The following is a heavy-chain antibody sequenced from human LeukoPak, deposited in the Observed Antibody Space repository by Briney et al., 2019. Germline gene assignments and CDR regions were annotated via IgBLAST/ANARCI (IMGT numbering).Heavy chain of an antibody. D-gene: IGHD2-21*01. CDR2: ISSSSTYI. V-gene: IGHV3-21*01. Sequence: SGGSLRLSCAASGFIFSSYSMNWVRQAPGKGLEWVSSISSSSTYIYYADSVKGRFTISRDNAKNSLYLQMNSLRAEDTAEYYCARTIVAVRAAHDYFDYWGQGTLVTVSS. J-gene: IGHJ4*02. CDR3: ARTIVAVRAAHDYFDY. CDR1: GFIFSSYS.